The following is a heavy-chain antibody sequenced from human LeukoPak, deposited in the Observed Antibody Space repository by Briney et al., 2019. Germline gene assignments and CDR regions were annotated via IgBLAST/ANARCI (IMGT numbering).Heavy chain of an antibody. V-gene: IGHV4-30-4*08. D-gene: IGHD2-2*01. Sequence: SQTLSLTCTVSGGSISSGDYYWSWIRQPPGKGLEWIGYIYYSGSTYYNPSLKSRVTISVDTSKTQFSLKLSSVTAADTAVYYCAREVVEYQLLNLFDYWGQGTLVTVSS. J-gene: IGHJ4*02. CDR3: AREVVEYQLLNLFDY. CDR1: GGSISSGDYY. CDR2: IYYSGST.